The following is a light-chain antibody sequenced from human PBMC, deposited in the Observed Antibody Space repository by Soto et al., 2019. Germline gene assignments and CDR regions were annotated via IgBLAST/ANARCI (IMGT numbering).Light chain of an antibody. CDR1: QTVSSND. CDR2: AVS. J-gene: IGKJ1*01. V-gene: IGKV3-20*01. CDR3: QEYGSSRT. Sequence: PGERATLSCRASQTVSSNDLAWYQQKPGQAPRLLMYAVSSRATGTPDRFSGSGSGTDFTLTISRLEPEDFAVYYSQEYGSSRTFGQGTKVDIK.